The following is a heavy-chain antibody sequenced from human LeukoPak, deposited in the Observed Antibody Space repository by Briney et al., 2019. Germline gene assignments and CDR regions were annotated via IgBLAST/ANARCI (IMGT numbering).Heavy chain of an antibody. Sequence: SSETLSLTCTVSGDSINNNNYYWGWIRQPPGKGLEWIGSIYYSGSTYYNPSLKSRVTISVDTSKNQFSLKLSFVTAADTALYYCVRGLDSSSYVDSWGQGTLVTVSS. V-gene: IGHV4-39*07. CDR2: IYYSGST. J-gene: IGHJ4*02. D-gene: IGHD6-13*01. CDR3: VRGLDSSSYVDS. CDR1: GDSINNNNYY.